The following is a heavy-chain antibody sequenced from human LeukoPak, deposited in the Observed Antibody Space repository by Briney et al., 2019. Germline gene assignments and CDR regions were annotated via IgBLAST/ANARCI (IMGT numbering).Heavy chain of an antibody. CDR2: IRYDGSNK. J-gene: IGHJ4*02. CDR3: AKDAPSYYYDSSGYFDY. Sequence: TGGSLRLSCAASGFTFSSYGMHWVRQAPGKGREWVAFIRYDGSNKYYADSVKGRFTISRDNSKNTLYLQMNSLRAEDTAVYYCAKDAPSYYYDSSGYFDYWGQGTLVTVSS. V-gene: IGHV3-30*02. D-gene: IGHD3-22*01. CDR1: GFTFSSYG.